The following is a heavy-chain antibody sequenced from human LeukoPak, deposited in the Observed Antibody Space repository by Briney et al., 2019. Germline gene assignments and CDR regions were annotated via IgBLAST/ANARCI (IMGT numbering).Heavy chain of an antibody. Sequence: SETLSLTCAVFGGSFTDYYWSWIRQPPGKGLEWIGEINHRGSTNYNPSLKSRVTISVDKSKNQFSLKLSSVTAADTAVYYCARWGAAAGRFDYWGQGTLVTVSS. CDR2: INHRGST. CDR3: ARWGAAAGRFDY. D-gene: IGHD6-13*01. V-gene: IGHV4-34*01. CDR1: GGSFTDYY. J-gene: IGHJ4*02.